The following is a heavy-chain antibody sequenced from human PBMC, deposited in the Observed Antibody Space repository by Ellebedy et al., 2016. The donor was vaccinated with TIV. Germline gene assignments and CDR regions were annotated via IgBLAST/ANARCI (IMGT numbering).Heavy chain of an antibody. J-gene: IGHJ4*02. CDR1: GFTFSSYW. D-gene: IGHD3-3*01. V-gene: IGHV3-7*01. CDR2: IKQDGSEK. CDR3: ARASSGSSYWGYDY. Sequence: GESLKISCAASGFTFSSYWMSWVRQAPGKGLEWVANIKQDGSEKYYADSVKGRLTISRDNSKNTLYLQMNSLRVEDTAVYFCARASSGSSYWGYDYWGQGTLVTVSS.